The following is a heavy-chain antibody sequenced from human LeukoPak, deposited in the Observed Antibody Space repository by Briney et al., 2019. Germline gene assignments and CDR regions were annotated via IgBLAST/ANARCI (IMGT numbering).Heavy chain of an antibody. V-gene: IGHV3-30*02. D-gene: IGHD3-22*01. CDR3: AKDLADYYDGSGSIDY. CDR2: IRYDGSSK. Sequence: GGSLRLSCAASGFTFNNYGMHWVRQAPGKGLEWVAFIRYDGSSKYYVDSVKGRFTISRDNSKNTLSLQMNCLRAEDTAVFYCAKDLADYYDGSGSIDYWGQGTLVTVSS. CDR1: GFTFNNYG. J-gene: IGHJ4*02.